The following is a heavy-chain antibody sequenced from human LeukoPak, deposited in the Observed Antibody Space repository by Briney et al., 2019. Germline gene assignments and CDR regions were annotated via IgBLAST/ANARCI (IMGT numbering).Heavy chain of an antibody. CDR2: MSYDGSDK. CDR1: GFTFSNYG. V-gene: IGHV3-30*03. Sequence: PGRSLRLSCVASGFTFSNYGMHWVRQAPGKGLEWVAFMSYDGSDKYYADSVRGRFTISRDNSKNTLYLQMNSLRVEDTAVYYCARDLRENSYFDYWGQGTLVTVSS. J-gene: IGHJ4*02. D-gene: IGHD3-16*01. CDR3: ARDLRENSYFDY.